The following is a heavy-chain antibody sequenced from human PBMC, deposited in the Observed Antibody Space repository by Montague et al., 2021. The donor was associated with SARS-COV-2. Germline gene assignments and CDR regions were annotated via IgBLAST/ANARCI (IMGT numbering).Heavy chain of an antibody. D-gene: IGHD4/OR15-4a*01. CDR2: SDHSGIT. V-gene: IGHV4-38-2*02. J-gene: IGHJ4*02. CDR1: GGSISSGSY. CDR3: ARVISAVAGANFYFDY. Sequence: SETLSLTCTVSGGSISSGSYWGWIRQPPRKGLEWIGASDHSGITXYSPSLKSRVTISLDTSKNQFSLNLDSVTASDTAMYYCARVISAVAGANFYFDYWGQGTLVTVSS.